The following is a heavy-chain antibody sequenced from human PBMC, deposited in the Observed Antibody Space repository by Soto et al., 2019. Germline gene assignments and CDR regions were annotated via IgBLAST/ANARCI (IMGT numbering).Heavy chain of an antibody. CDR2: ISPIFGKA. CDR1: GYIFTNYG. V-gene: IGHV1-69*13. CDR3: ARSYYYDSSGYYYALNFDY. J-gene: IGHJ4*02. D-gene: IGHD3-22*01. Sequence: SVKVSCKASGYIFTNYGITSVRQAPGQGLEWMGGISPIFGKANYATKFQGRLTITADESTSTAYMELSSLRSEDTAVYYCARSYYYDSSGYYYALNFDYWGQGTLVTVSS.